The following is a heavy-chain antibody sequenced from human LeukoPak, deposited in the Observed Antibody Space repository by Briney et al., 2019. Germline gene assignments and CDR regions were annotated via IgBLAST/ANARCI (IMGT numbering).Heavy chain of an antibody. J-gene: IGHJ4*02. CDR2: IYSGGST. Sequence: GGSLRLSCAASGFTLSSNYMSWLRQAPGEGLEWVSVIYSGGSTYYSDSVKGRFTISRDNSKNTLYLQMNSLRAEDTAVYYCARVPETGRYFDYWGQGTLVTVSS. CDR1: GFTLSSNY. D-gene: IGHD3-10*01. V-gene: IGHV3-53*01. CDR3: ARVPETGRYFDY.